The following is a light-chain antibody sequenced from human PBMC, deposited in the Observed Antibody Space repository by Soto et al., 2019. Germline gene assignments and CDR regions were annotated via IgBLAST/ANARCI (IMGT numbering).Light chain of an antibody. Sequence: IVLTQSPGTLSLSPGERATLFCRASQSVTSNYFAWYQQKPGQAPRLLIYGISDRATGIPDRFSGGGSGTDFTLTISRLEPEHFAVYYCEQYGSSPRTFGQGTKVDIK. V-gene: IGKV3-20*01. CDR1: QSVTSNY. CDR3: EQYGSSPRT. J-gene: IGKJ1*01. CDR2: GIS.